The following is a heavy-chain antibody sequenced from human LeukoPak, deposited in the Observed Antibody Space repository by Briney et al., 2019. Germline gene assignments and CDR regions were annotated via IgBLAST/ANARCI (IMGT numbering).Heavy chain of an antibody. CDR3: ARGPNIVVVPAASRRRYYYGMDV. J-gene: IGHJ6*02. CDR2: INHSGST. CDR1: GGSFSGYY. Sequence: PSETLSLTCAVYGGSFSGYYWSWIRQPPGKGLEWIGEINHSGSTNYNPSLKSRVTISVDTSKNQFSLKLSSVTAADTAVYYCARGPNIVVVPAASRRRYYYGMDVWGQGTTVTVSS. D-gene: IGHD2-2*01. V-gene: IGHV4-34*01.